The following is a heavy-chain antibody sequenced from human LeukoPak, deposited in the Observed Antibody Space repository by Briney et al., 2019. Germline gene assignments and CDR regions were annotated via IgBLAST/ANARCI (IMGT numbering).Heavy chain of an antibody. J-gene: IGHJ4*02. CDR2: IYYSGST. CDR1: GGSISSYY. V-gene: IGHV4-59*01. CDR3: ARRSYNSPFRY. Sequence: SETLSLTCTVSGGSISSYYWSWIRQPPGKGLEWIGYIYYSGSTNYIPSLKSRVTISVDTSKNQFSLKLSSVTAADTAVYYCARRSYNSPFRYWGQGTLVTVSS. D-gene: IGHD5-24*01.